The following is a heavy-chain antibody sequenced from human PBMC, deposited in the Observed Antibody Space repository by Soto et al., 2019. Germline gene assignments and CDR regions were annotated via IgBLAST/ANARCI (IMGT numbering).Heavy chain of an antibody. V-gene: IGHV3-74*01. J-gene: IGHJ4*02. CDR1: GFTFSSYW. CDR2: INSDGSST. D-gene: IGHD1-7*01. CDR3: ASNPWNYVVDY. Sequence: GGSLRLSCAASGFTFSSYWMHWVRQAPGKGLVWVSRINSDGSSTSYADSVKGRFTISRDNAKNTLYLQMNSLRAEDTAVYYCASNPWNYVVDYWGQGTLVTVSS.